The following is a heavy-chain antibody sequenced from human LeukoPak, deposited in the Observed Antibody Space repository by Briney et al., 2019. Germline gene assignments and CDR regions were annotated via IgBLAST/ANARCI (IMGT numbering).Heavy chain of an antibody. Sequence: SETLSLTCTVSGGSISSGPYYWGWIRQPPETGLEWIGEINHSGSTNYNPSLKSRVTISVDTSKNQFSLKLSSVTAADTAVYYCAREEVIALVFDYWGQGTLVTVSS. V-gene: IGHV4-39*07. D-gene: IGHD3-22*01. CDR1: GGSISSGPYY. CDR3: AREEVIALVFDY. CDR2: INHSGST. J-gene: IGHJ4*02.